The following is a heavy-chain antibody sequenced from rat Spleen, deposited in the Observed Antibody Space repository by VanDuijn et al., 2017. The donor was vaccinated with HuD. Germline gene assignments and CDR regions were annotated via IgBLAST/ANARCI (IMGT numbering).Heavy chain of an antibody. J-gene: IGHJ3*01. D-gene: IGHD4-3*01. CDR1: GFTFSSFP. CDR2: ISNIDDT. Sequence: EVQLVETGGGLVQPGRSLKLSCAASGFTFSSFPMAWVRQAPKKGLEWVASISNIDDTYYSDSVKGRFTVSRENTERTLYLLVDSLRSEDTATYYCVRQDTSGYSNWFAYWGQGTLVTVSS. CDR3: VRQDTSGYSNWFAY. V-gene: IGHV5-25*01.